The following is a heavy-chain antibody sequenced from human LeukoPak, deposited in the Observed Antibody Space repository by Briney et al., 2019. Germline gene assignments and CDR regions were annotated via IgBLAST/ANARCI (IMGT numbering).Heavy chain of an antibody. Sequence: SETLSLTCTVSGGSISSSSYYWGWIRQPPGKGLEWIGSIYYSGSTYYNPSLKSRVTISVDTSKNQFSLKLSSVTAADTAVYYCARQMYYDYVLDYWGQGTLVTASS. CDR2: IYYSGST. V-gene: IGHV4-39*01. CDR3: ARQMYYDYVLDY. J-gene: IGHJ4*02. D-gene: IGHD3-16*01. CDR1: GGSISSSSYY.